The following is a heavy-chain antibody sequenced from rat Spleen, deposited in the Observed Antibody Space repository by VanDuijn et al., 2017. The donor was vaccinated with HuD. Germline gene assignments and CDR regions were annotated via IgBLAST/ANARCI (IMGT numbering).Heavy chain of an antibody. CDR2: ISTGGGNT. J-gene: IGHJ3*01. CDR3: ARGGDWFAY. CDR1: GFTFSDYY. D-gene: IGHD1-1*01. V-gene: IGHV5-25*01. Sequence: EVQLVESDGGLVQPGRSLKLSCAASGFTFSDYYMAWVRQAPTKGLEWVATISTGGGNTYYRDSVKGRFTISRDNAKSTLYLQMDSLRSEDTATYYCARGGDWFAYWGQGTLVTVSS.